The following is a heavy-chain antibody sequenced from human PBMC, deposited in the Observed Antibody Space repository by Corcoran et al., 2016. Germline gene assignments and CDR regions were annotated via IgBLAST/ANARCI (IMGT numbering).Heavy chain of an antibody. CDR1: GFTFSSYG. CDR3: ARAYYDILTGYEQPLDY. CDR2: IWYDGSNK. Sequence: VQLVESGGGVVQPGRSLRLSCAASGFTFSSYGMHWVRQAPGKGLEWVAVIWYDGSNKYYADSVKGRFTISRDNSKNTLYLQMNSLRAEDTAVYYCARAYYDILTGYEQPLDYWGQGTLVTVSS. J-gene: IGHJ4*02. D-gene: IGHD3-9*01. V-gene: IGHV3-33*01.